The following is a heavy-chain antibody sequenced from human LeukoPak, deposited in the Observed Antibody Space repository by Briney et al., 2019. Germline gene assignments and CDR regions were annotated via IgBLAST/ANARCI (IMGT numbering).Heavy chain of an antibody. Sequence: GGSLRLSCAASGFSFSTHSMNWVRQAPGKGLEWISYISNSGHTTYYAESVKGRFTISRGNAWNSLYLQMNSLRGEDTAVYCARRITISGLGYYMDVWGKGTTVIVSS. D-gene: IGHD3-3*01. CDR1: GFSFSTHS. J-gene: IGHJ6*04. CDR2: ISNSGHTT. V-gene: IGHV3-48*01. CDR3: ARRITISGLGYYMDV.